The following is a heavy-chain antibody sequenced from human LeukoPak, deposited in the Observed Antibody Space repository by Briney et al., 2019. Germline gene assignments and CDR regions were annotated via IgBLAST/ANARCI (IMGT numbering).Heavy chain of an antibody. Sequence: QPGRSLRLSCAASGFNFSSYAMHWVRQAPGKGLEWVAVISYDGSNKYYADSVKGRFTISRDNSKSTLYLQMNSLRAEDTAVYYCARWVAAGTPGYFDYWGQGTLVTVSS. CDR1: GFNFSSYA. CDR2: ISYDGSNK. D-gene: IGHD6-13*01. J-gene: IGHJ4*02. CDR3: ARWVAAGTPGYFDY. V-gene: IGHV3-30-3*01.